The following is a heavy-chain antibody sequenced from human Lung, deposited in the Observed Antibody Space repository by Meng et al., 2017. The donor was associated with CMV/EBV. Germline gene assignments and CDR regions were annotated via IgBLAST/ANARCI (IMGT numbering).Heavy chain of an antibody. CDR2: ISSSGSTI. CDR3: ARAAGWFDP. Sequence: LSGAASGFTVSDSYRSGIRQAPGKGLEGGSYISSSGSTIYYADSVKGRFTISRDNAKNSLYLQMNSLRAEDTAVYYCARAAGWFDPWGQGTLVTVSS. CDR1: GFTVSDSY. J-gene: IGHJ5*02. V-gene: IGHV3-11*01.